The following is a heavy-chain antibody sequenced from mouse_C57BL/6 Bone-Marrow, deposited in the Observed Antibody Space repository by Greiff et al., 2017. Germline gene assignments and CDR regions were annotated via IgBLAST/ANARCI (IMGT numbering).Heavy chain of an antibody. CDR3: ARDGMNWYFDV. D-gene: IGHD2-3*01. V-gene: IGHV1-76*01. CDR2: IYPGSGNT. J-gene: IGHJ1*03. CDR1: GYTFTDYY. Sequence: QVQLQQSGAELVRPGASVKLSCKASGYTFTDYYINWVKQRPGQGLEWIARIYPGSGNTYYNEKFKGKATLTAEKSSSTAYMQLSSLTSEDSAVXFCARDGMNWYFDVWGTGTTVTVSS.